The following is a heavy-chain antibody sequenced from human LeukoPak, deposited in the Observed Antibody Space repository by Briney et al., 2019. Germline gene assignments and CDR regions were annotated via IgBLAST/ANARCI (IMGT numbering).Heavy chain of an antibody. J-gene: IGHJ4*02. D-gene: IGHD1-26*01. CDR1: GFTFSSYA. V-gene: IGHV4-31*02. CDR3: AREPTGSYSFDF. CDR2: IYNSGST. Sequence: LRLSCAASGFTFSSYAMSWVRQAPGKGLEWIGYIYNSGSTYYNPSLKSRVTISIDTSKRQFSLKLTSVTAADTAVYYCAREPTGSYSFDFWGQGTLVTVSS.